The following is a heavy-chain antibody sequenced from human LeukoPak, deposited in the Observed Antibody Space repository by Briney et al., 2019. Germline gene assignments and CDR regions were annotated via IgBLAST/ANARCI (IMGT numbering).Heavy chain of an antibody. CDR2: IGGAGVST. CDR1: GFTFSNYA. V-gene: IGHV3-23*01. CDR3: ARGELYGDLDY. J-gene: IGHJ4*02. D-gene: IGHD4-17*01. Sequence: GGSLRLSCAASGFTFSNYAMSWVRQAPGKGLEWVSTIGGAGVSTYYADSVKGRFTISRDNSKNTLYLQINSLGAEDTAVYYCARGELYGDLDYWGQGTLVTVSS.